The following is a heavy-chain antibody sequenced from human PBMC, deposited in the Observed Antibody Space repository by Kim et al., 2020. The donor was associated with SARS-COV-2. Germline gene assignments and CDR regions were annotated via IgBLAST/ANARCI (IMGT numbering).Heavy chain of an antibody. CDR3: AREPSTYFDY. Sequence: GGSLRPSCVVSGFTVSNTYMSWVRQAPGKGLEWVSIIYGGGSTYYADSVKGRFTISRDDSRNTVYLQMNSVRAEDTAVYFCAREPSTYFDYWGQGTLVTV. CDR1: GFTVSNTY. J-gene: IGHJ4*02. V-gene: IGHV3-66*01. CDR2: IYGGGST.